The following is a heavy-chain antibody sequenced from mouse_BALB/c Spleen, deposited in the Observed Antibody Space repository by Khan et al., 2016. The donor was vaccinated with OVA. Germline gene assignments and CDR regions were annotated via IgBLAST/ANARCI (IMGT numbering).Heavy chain of an antibody. CDR3: ARLEDI. V-gene: IGHV2-9*02. CDR1: GFSLTSYG. J-gene: IGHJ2*01. D-gene: IGHD1-3*01. Sequence: QGQLKESGPGLVAPSQSLSITCTVSGFSLTSYGVHGVRQPPGKGLEWLGVIGAGGSTNYNSALMSRLSIRKDNSKSQVFFKMNSLQTDDTAMYYCARLEDIWGQGTTLAFTS. CDR2: IGAGGST.